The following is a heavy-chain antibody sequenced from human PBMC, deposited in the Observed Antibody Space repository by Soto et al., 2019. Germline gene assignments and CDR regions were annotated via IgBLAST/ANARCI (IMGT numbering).Heavy chain of an antibody. CDR1: GFSFSSYD. J-gene: IGHJ5*02. Sequence: EVRLLESGGGLVQPGGSLRLSCAASGFSFSSYDMTWVRQAPGQGLEGVSSLSVTGGGPYYADSVRGRFTMSRDKSKNTLALEMSGLRADDSAVYYCAKGRETTTSAKFCFDTWGQGTLVTVSS. V-gene: IGHV3-23*01. D-gene: IGHD1-26*01. CDR3: AKGRETTTSAKFCFDT. CDR2: LSVTGGGP.